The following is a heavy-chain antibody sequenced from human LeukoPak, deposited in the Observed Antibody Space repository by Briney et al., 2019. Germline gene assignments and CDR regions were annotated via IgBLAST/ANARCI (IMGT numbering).Heavy chain of an antibody. J-gene: IGHJ4*02. CDR1: GGSIISSSYY. V-gene: IGHV4-39*01. D-gene: IGHD3-9*01. Sequence: SETLSLTCTVSGGSIISSSYYWGWIRQPPGKGLEWIGSIYYSGSTYYNPSLKSRVTISVDTSKNQFSLKLSSVTAADTAVYYCARHSSTYDILTGYRMVYFDYWGQGTLVTVSS. CDR3: ARHSSTYDILTGYRMVYFDY. CDR2: IYYSGST.